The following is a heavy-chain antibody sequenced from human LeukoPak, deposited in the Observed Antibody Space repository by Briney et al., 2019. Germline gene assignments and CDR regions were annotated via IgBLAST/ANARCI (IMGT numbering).Heavy chain of an antibody. Sequence: GASVKVSCKASGYTFTSYDINWVRQATGQGLEWMGWMNPNSGNTGYAQKFQGRVTMTRNTSISTAYMELSSLRSEDTAVYYCATYDSSGYYSFDYWGQGTLVNVSS. CDR3: ATYDSSGYYSFDY. J-gene: IGHJ4*02. CDR1: GYTFTSYD. V-gene: IGHV1-8*01. D-gene: IGHD3-22*01. CDR2: MNPNSGNT.